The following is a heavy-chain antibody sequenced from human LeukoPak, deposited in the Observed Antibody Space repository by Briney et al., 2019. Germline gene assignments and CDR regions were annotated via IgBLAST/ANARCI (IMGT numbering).Heavy chain of an antibody. V-gene: IGHV3-11*05. CDR3: ARDSGYSGYSDY. CDR2: ISSSSSYT. CDR1: GFTFSDYY. D-gene: IGHD5-12*01. J-gene: IGHJ4*02. Sequence: GGSLRLSCAASGFTFSDYYMSWIRQAPGKGLEWVSYISSSSSYTDYADSVKGRFTISRDNAKNSLNLQMNSLRAEDAAVYYCARDSGYSGYSDYWGQGTLVTVSS.